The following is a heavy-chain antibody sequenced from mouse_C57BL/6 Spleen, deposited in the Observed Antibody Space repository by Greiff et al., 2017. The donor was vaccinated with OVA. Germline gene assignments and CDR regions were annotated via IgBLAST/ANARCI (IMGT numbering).Heavy chain of an antibody. D-gene: IGHD2-4*01. CDR2: IDPSDSET. Sequence: VKLQQPGAELVRPGSSVKLSCKASGYTFTSYWMHWVKQRPIQGLEWIGNIDPSDSETHYNQKFKDKATLTVDKSSSTAYMQLSSLTSEDSAVYYCARSDDYDLYYFDYWGQGTTLTVSS. CDR1: GYTFTSYW. V-gene: IGHV1-52*01. CDR3: ARSDDYDLYYFDY. J-gene: IGHJ2*01.